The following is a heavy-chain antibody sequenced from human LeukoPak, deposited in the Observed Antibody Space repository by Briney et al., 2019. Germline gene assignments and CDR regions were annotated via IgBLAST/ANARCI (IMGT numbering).Heavy chain of an antibody. V-gene: IGHV4-39*07. CDR1: GGSINSYY. CDR2: IYYSGST. Sequence: PSETLSLTCTVSGGSINSYYWGWIRQPPGKGLEWIGSIYYSGSTYYNPSLKSRVTISVDTSKNQFSLKLSSVTAADTAVYYCARVQRSYLSYSYYYYYYYMDVWGKGTTVTVSS. J-gene: IGHJ6*03. D-gene: IGHD1-26*01. CDR3: ARVQRSYLSYSYYYYYYYMDV.